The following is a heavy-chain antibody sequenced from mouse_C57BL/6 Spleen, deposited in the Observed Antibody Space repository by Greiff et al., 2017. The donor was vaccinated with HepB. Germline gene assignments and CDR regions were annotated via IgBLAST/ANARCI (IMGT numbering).Heavy chain of an antibody. CDR3: ATYYSNSPFAY. CDR1: GYTFTSYW. CDR2: IDPSDSYT. Sequence: QVQLQQSGAELVMPGASVKLSCKASGYTFTSYWMHWVKQRPGQGLEWIGEIDPSDSYTNYNQKFKGKSTLTVDKSSSTAYMQLSSLTSEDSAVYYCATYYSNSPFAYWGQGTLVTVSA. D-gene: IGHD2-12*01. J-gene: IGHJ3*01. V-gene: IGHV1-69*01.